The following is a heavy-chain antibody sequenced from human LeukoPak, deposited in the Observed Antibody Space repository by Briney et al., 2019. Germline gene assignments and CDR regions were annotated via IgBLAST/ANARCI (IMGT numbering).Heavy chain of an antibody. V-gene: IGHV3-21*01. Sequence: TGGSLRLSCAASGFTFNNYNMNWVRQAPGKALEWVSSITSSGTYIFYADSVKGRFTISRDNAKNSLYLQMNSLRAEDTAVYYCAREGSSADYYYYYYMDVWGKGTTVTVSS. CDR3: AREGSSADYYYYYYMDV. D-gene: IGHD6-13*01. CDR2: ITSSGTYI. J-gene: IGHJ6*03. CDR1: GFTFNNYN.